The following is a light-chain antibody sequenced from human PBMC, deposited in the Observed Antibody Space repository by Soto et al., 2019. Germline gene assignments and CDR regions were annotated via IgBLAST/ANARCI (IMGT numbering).Light chain of an antibody. Sequence: EIVLTQSPGTLSLSPGERATLSCRSSHSVSSNYLAWYQQKPGQAPRLLIYDVSSRATGIPDRFSGSGSGTDFTLTFSRLEPVDFTVYYCQQYGVSPTFGQGTKAEIK. CDR3: QQYGVSPT. V-gene: IGKV3-20*01. J-gene: IGKJ1*01. CDR1: HSVSSNY. CDR2: DVS.